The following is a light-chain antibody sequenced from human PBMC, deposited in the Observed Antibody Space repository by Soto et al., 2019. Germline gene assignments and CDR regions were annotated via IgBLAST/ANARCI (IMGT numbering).Light chain of an antibody. CDR1: QSISSY. V-gene: IGKV1-39*01. CDR2: AAS. J-gene: IGKJ5*01. CDR3: QQSYSVPPIT. Sequence: DIQMTQSPPSLSASVGDRVTITCRASQSISSYLNWYQQKPGKAPKLLIYAASSLQSGVPLRFSGSGSGTEFTLTISSLQPEDFATYYCQQSYSVPPITFGQGTRLEIK.